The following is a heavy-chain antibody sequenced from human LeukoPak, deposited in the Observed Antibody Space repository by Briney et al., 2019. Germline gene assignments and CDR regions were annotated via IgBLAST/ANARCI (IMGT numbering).Heavy chain of an antibody. J-gene: IGHJ4*02. CDR1: GYSISRGND. CDR2: IYHSGRT. D-gene: IGHD3-16*01. V-gene: IGHV4-38-2*02. CDR3: ARGPLIGPIDY. Sequence: SETLSLTCTASGYSISRGNDWGWIRQPPGKGLEWIGSIYHSGRTYYNPSLKSRVTISVDTSKNQFSLKLTPVTAADTAVYYRARGPLIGPIDYWGQGTLVTVSS.